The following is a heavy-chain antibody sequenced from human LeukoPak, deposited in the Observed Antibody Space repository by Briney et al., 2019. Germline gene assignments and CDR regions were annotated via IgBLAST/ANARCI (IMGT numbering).Heavy chain of an antibody. CDR3: AKEGIVVVPAAIDWFDP. V-gene: IGHV3-7*03. Sequence: QAGGSLRLSCAASGFAFHNYWMSWVRQAPGKGLEWVANIKVDGSEEYYVDSVKGRFTISRDNSKNTLYLQMNSLRAEDTAVYYCAKEGIVVVPAAIDWFDPWGQGTLVTVSS. J-gene: IGHJ5*02. CDR2: IKVDGSEE. CDR1: GFAFHNYW. D-gene: IGHD2-2*01.